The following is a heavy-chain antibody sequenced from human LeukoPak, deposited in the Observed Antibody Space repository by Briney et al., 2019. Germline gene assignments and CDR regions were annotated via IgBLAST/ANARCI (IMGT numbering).Heavy chain of an antibody. CDR2: ISWNSGNT. CDR3: AKDHLYYYDSSGHFQH. V-gene: IGHV3-9*01. J-gene: IGHJ1*01. Sequence: GRSLRLSCAASGFIFADYAMHWVRQAPGKGLEWVSGISWNSGNTGYADSVKGRFTISRDNAKNSLYLQMNSLRAEDTALYYCAKDHLYYYDSSGHFQHWGQGTLVTVSS. D-gene: IGHD3-22*01. CDR1: GFIFADYA.